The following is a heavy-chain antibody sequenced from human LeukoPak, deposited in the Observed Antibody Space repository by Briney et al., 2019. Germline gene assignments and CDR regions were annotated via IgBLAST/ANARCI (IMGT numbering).Heavy chain of an antibody. CDR1: GGFAFSSFV. Sequence: GSLRLSCAASGGFAFSSFVLSWVRQAPGKGLEWVSVISTSGDGTYYADSVKGRFTISRDNSKNTLYLQMNSLRVEDTAVYYCANARGNTIPYTWFDSWGQGTLVTVSS. V-gene: IGHV3-23*01. CDR3: ANARGNTIPYTWFDS. J-gene: IGHJ5*01. CDR2: ISTSGDGT. D-gene: IGHD3-16*01.